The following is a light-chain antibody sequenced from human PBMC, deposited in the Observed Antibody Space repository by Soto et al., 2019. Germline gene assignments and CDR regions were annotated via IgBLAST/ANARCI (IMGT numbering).Light chain of an antibody. Sequence: DIQMTHSPSSLPTSXLDRVTITXXASQSISTYLNWYHQKPGKAPDLLIYAASSLKSGVPSRFSGSGSGTHFTLTITGLQPADFATYYCQQNFSIPITFGQGTRLEIK. CDR1: QSISTY. CDR2: AAS. V-gene: IGKV1-39*01. J-gene: IGKJ5*01. CDR3: QQNFSIPIT.